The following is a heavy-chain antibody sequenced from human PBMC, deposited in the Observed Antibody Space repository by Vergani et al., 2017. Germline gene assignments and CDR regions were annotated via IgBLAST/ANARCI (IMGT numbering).Heavy chain of an antibody. J-gene: IGHJ3*02. Sequence: QVQLVQSGAEVKKPGASVKVSCKASGYTFTGYYMHWVRQAPGQGLEWMGWINPNSGGTNYAQKFQGRVTMTRDTSISTAYMELSRLRSDDTAVYYCARARARITILGVMPRVAFDIWGQGTMVTVSS. CDR3: ARARARITILGVMPRVAFDI. V-gene: IGHV1-2*02. CDR1: GYTFTGYY. CDR2: INPNSGGT. D-gene: IGHD3-3*01.